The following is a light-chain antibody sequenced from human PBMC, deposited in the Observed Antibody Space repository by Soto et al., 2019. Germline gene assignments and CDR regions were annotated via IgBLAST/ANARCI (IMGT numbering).Light chain of an antibody. CDR2: DVR. J-gene: IGLJ1*01. V-gene: IGLV2-14*03. CDR1: SSDVGYYNY. Sequence: QSALTQPASVSGSPGQSITNSCTGTSSDVGYYNYVSWYQQHPGKAPKLMIYDVRNRPSGVSNRFSGSKSGNTASLTISGLQAEDEADYYCSSYTSSSTYVFGTGTKLTVL. CDR3: SSYTSSSTYV.